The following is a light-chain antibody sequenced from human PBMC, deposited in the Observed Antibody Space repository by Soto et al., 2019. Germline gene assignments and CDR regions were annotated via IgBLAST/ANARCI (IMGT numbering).Light chain of an antibody. CDR3: ETWDSNTRV. CDR1: SGHSSYI. V-gene: IGLV4-60*02. J-gene: IGLJ2*01. Sequence: QSVLTQSSSASASLGSSVKLTCTLSSGHSSYIIAWHHQQPGKAPRYLMKLEGSGSHNKGSGVPDRFSGSSSGADRYLTISNLQFEDEANYYCETWDSNTRVFGGGTKVTVL. CDR2: LEGSGSH.